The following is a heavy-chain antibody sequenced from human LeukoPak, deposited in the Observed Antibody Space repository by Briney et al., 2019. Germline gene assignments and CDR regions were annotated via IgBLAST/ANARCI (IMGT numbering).Heavy chain of an antibody. J-gene: IGHJ4*02. CDR3: GRVYSRRRHFDY. V-gene: IGHV1-2*02. CDR1: VYAFTVYY. Sequence: ASVKVSCKASVYAFTVYYIRWVRQSTGQGLEWMGCSNPNSGDTNHEQKFPRRVTTTRDPSIITAYMVLSSQRADYSGVYYCGRVYSRRRHFDYWGQGTLVTVSS. CDR2: SNPNSGDT. D-gene: IGHD4-11*01.